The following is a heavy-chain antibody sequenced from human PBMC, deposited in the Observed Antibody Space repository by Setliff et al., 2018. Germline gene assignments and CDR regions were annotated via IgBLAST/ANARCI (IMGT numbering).Heavy chain of an antibody. V-gene: IGHV2-5*02. CDR1: GFSLSTSGVG. CDR3: ARCNTIFGVVIPNAFDY. Sequence: SGPTLVNPTQTLTLTCTFSGFSLSTSGVGVGWIRQPPGKALEWLALIYWDDDKRYSPSLKSRLTITKDTSKNQVVLTMTNMDPVDTATYYCARCNTIFGVVIPNAFDYWGQGTPVTSPQ. J-gene: IGHJ4*02. CDR2: IYWDDDK. D-gene: IGHD3-3*01.